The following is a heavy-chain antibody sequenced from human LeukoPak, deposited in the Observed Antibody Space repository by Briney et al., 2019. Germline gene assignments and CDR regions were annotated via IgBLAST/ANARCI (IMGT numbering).Heavy chain of an antibody. CDR3: ATLPLWFGDPGYYGMDV. J-gene: IGHJ6*02. Sequence: ASVKVSCKVSGYTLTELSMHWVRQAPGKGLEWMGGFDPEDGETTYAQKFQGRVTMTEDTSTDTAYMELSSLRSEDTAVYYCATLPLWFGDPGYYGMDVWGQGTTVTVSS. D-gene: IGHD3-10*01. CDR1: GYTLTELS. CDR2: FDPEDGET. V-gene: IGHV1-24*01.